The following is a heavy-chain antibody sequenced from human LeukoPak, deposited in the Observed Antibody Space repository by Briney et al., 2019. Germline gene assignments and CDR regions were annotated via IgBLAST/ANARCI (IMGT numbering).Heavy chain of an antibody. V-gene: IGHV3-30*18. CDR1: GFTFSSYG. CDR3: AKDREGSSWFDY. CDR2: ISYDGSNK. D-gene: IGHD6-13*01. J-gene: IGHJ4*02. Sequence: PGRSLRLSCAASGFTFSSYGMHWVRQAPGKGLEWVAVISYDGSNKYYADSVKGRFTISRDNSKNTLYLQMNSLRAEDTAVYYCAKDREGSSWFDYWGQGTLATVSS.